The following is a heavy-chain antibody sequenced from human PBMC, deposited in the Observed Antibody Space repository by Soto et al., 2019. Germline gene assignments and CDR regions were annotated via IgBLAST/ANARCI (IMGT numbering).Heavy chain of an antibody. CDR3: ARENITYYDILTGPVYYYHYGMDV. J-gene: IGHJ6*02. V-gene: IGHV7-4-1*01. Sequence: ASVKVSCKASGYTFTSYAMNWVRQAPGQGLEWMGWINTNTGNPTYAQGFTGRFVFSLDTSVSTAYLQICSLKAEDTAVYYCARENITYYDILTGPVYYYHYGMDVWGQGTTVPVSS. CDR2: INTNTGNP. CDR1: GYTFTSYA. D-gene: IGHD3-9*01.